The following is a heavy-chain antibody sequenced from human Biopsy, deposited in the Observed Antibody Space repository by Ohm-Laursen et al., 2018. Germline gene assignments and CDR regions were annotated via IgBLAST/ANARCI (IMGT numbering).Heavy chain of an antibody. CDR3: AKCMTGGSNYYLHH. CDR1: GFTFSDYW. J-gene: IGHJ4*02. V-gene: IGHV3-33*06. Sequence: GQTLSLTCAASGFTFSDYWMGWVHQAPGKGLEWVAAIWYDGSNKNYADSVKGRFTISRDNSKNTLYLQMNSLRGEDTAVYYCAKCMTGGSNYYLHHCGQGTLVTVSS. CDR2: IWYDGSNK. D-gene: IGHD2-8*01.